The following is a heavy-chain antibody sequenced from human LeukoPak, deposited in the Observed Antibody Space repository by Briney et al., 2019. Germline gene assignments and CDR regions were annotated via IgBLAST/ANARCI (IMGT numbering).Heavy chain of an antibody. CDR3: TKGGYSRWYYFDY. V-gene: IGHV3-23*01. CDR1: GFTFSDYA. D-gene: IGHD6-13*01. CDR2: ISGSDGGT. J-gene: IGHJ4*02. Sequence: PGGSLRLSCAASGFTFSDYAMSWVRQAPGKGREWVSRISGSDGGTYYADSVKGRFTISRDSSKNTVYLQTNSLRAEDTAVYYCTKGGYSRWYYFDYWGQGTLVTVSS.